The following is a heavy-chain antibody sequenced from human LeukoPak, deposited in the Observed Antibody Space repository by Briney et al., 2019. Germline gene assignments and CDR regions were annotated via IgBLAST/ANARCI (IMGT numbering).Heavy chain of an antibody. V-gene: IGHV3-73*01. D-gene: IGHD5-18*01. J-gene: IGHJ3*02. Sequence: PGGSLRLSCAASGFTFSDSAIHWVRQASGKGLEWVGRIRSKLNNYATAYAASLKGRFTISRDDSEKTAFLQMNSLKTDDTAVYFCTRSGRYSFDSGEPYAFDIWGQGTMVTVSS. CDR2: IRSKLNNYAT. CDR3: TRSGRYSFDSGEPYAFDI. CDR1: GFTFSDSA.